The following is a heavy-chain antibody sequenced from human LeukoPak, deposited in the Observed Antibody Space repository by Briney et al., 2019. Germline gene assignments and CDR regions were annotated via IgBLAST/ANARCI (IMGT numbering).Heavy chain of an antibody. J-gene: IGHJ4*02. D-gene: IGHD3-22*01. CDR1: GFTFSGYA. CDR3: ARDLPYYDSSGYYPSFDY. Sequence: GGSLRLSCAASGFTFSGYAMHWVRQAPGKGLEWVAVISYDRSNKYYADSVKGRFTISRDNSKNTLYLQMNSLRAEDTAVYYCARDLPYYDSSGYYPSFDYWGQGTLVTVSS. CDR2: ISYDRSNK. V-gene: IGHV3-30*04.